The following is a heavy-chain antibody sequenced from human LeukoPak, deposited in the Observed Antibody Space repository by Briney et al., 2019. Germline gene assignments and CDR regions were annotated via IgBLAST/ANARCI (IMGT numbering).Heavy chain of an antibody. J-gene: IGHJ4*02. D-gene: IGHD6-13*01. CDR2: INHSGST. CDR3: ARGHGIAAADLRIQSDY. Sequence: GSLRLSCGASGFTFSSYAMSWVRQAPGKGLEWIGEINHSGSTNYNPSLKSRVTISVDTSKNQFSLKLSSVTAADTAVYYCARGHGIAAADLRIQSDYWGQGTLVTVSS. V-gene: IGHV4-34*01. CDR1: GFTFSSYA.